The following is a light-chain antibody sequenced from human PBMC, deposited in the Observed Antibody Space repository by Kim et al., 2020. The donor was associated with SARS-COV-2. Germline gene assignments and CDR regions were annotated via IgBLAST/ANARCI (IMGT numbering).Light chain of an antibody. V-gene: IGLV3-1*01. CDR1: KLGDKY. J-gene: IGLJ2*01. Sequence: SVSPGQTASITCSGDKLGDKYAFWYQQKPGQSPILVIYQHTKRPSGIPERFSGSNSGNTATLTISRTQAMDEADYFCQAWDSSTAIFGGGTQLTVL. CDR2: QHT. CDR3: QAWDSSTAI.